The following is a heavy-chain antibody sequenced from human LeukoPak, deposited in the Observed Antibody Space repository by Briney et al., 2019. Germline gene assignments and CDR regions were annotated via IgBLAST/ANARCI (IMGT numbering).Heavy chain of an antibody. J-gene: IGHJ4*02. CDR2: IKQDGSEK. V-gene: IGHV3-7*01. CDR1: GFTFSSYW. D-gene: IGHD4-23*01. Sequence: GGSLRLSCAASGFTFSSYWMSWVRLAPGKGLEWVANIKQDGSEKYYVDSVKGRFTISRDNAKNSLYLQMNSLRAEDTAVYYCARVNNTVVTPPYFDYWGQGTLVTVSS. CDR3: ARVNNTVVTPPYFDY.